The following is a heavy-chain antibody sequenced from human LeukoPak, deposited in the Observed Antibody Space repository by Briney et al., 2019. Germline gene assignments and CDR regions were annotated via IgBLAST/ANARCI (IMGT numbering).Heavy chain of an antibody. D-gene: IGHD3-10*01. CDR3: ARDGSGVGLDY. CDR2: IIPIFGIA. V-gene: IGHV1-69*04. Sequence: GASGKFSCKALGSTFSSYAISWVRQAPGQGLEWMGRIIPIFGIANYAQTFQGRVTITADKSTSTAYMELSSLRSEDTAVYYCARDGSGVGLDYWGQGTLVTVSS. J-gene: IGHJ4*02. CDR1: GSTFSSYA.